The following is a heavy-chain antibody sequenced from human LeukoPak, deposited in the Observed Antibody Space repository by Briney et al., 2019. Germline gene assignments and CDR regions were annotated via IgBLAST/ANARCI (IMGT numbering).Heavy chain of an antibody. D-gene: IGHD5-12*01. CDR3: AREGGVGWLRLIDY. J-gene: IGHJ4*02. CDR1: GGSISSHY. CDR2: IYYSGST. Sequence: SETLSLTCTVSGGSISSHYWSWIRQPPGKGLEWIGYIYYSGSTNYNPSLKSRVTISVDTSKNQFSLKLSSVTAADTAVYYCAREGGVGWLRLIDYRGQGTLVTVSS. V-gene: IGHV4-59*11.